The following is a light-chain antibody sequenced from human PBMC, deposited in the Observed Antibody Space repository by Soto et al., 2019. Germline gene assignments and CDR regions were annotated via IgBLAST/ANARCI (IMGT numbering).Light chain of an antibody. CDR1: QSVNSNY. J-gene: IGKJ1*01. Sequence: EIVLTQSPGTLSLSPGERATLSCRASQSVNSNYLAWYQQKPGQAPRLLIYAASSRATGIPDRFSGGGSGTDFTLTISRLEPEDFAVYYGQQYSSGMFGQGTKVEIK. CDR2: AAS. V-gene: IGKV3-20*01. CDR3: QQYSSGM.